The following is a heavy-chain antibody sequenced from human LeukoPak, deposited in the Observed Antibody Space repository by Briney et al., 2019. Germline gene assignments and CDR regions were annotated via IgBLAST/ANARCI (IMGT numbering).Heavy chain of an antibody. CDR1: GFTFSTYG. J-gene: IGHJ4*02. Sequence: GGSLRLSCAASGFTFSTYGMTWVRQAPGKGLEWISYISSSSDSIKYADSVKGRFTSSRDNAKNSLYLQMNSLRAEDAAIYFCAKDATPRNSIWDHFDSWGQGTLVTVSS. CDR3: AKDATPRNSIWDHFDS. D-gene: IGHD1-7*01. V-gene: IGHV3-48*04. CDR2: ISSSSDSI.